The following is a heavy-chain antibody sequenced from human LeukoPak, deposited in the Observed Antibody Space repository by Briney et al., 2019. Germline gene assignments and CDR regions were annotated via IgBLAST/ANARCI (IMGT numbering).Heavy chain of an antibody. Sequence: SETLSLTCTVSGGSISSSSYYWGWIRQPPGKGLEWIGSIYYSGSTYYNPSLKSRVTISVDTSKNQFSLKLSSVTAADTAVYYCARDSGSSSWYGVRGFDYWGQGTLVTVSS. CDR2: IYYSGST. CDR1: GGSISSSSYY. J-gene: IGHJ4*02. CDR3: ARDSGSSSWYGVRGFDY. D-gene: IGHD6-13*01. V-gene: IGHV4-39*07.